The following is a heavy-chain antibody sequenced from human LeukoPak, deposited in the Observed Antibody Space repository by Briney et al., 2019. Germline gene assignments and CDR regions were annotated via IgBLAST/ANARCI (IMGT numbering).Heavy chain of an antibody. Sequence: SVKVSCKASGGTFSSYGISWVRQAPGQGLEWMRGIIPIFGTANYAQKFQGRVTITADKSTSTAYMELSSLRSEDTAVYYCARGSSWYDQVDYWGQGTLVTVSS. J-gene: IGHJ4*02. CDR2: IIPIFGTA. V-gene: IGHV1-69*06. CDR3: ARGSSWYDQVDY. CDR1: GGTFSSYG. D-gene: IGHD6-13*01.